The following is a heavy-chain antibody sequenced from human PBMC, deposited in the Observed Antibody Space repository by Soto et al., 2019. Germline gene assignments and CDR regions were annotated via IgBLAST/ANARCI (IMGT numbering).Heavy chain of an antibody. CDR1: GGSFSGYY. Sequence: QVQLQQWGAGPLRPLETLSLTCGVSGGSFSGYYWAWIRQSPGKGLEWIGAINDRGSINYNPSLKSRVSISVDTSKNHYSLNLRSVTAADTAVYYCARESHDILTGPPWVWYFDLWDRGTLVTVSS. J-gene: IGHJ2*01. CDR2: INDRGSI. D-gene: IGHD3-9*01. CDR3: ARESHDILTGPPWVWYFDL. V-gene: IGHV4-34*01.